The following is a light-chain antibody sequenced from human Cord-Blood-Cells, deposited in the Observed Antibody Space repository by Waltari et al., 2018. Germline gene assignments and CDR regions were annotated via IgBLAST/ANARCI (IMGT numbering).Light chain of an antibody. J-gene: IGKJ4*01. CDR3: QQYNSYPLT. Sequence: DIQLTQSPSTLSASVGDRGNITCRASQSTSSWLAWYLQKPGKDPKLLIYDASSLESGVPSRFSGSGSGTEFTLTISSLQPDDFATYYCQQYNSYPLTFGGGTKVEIK. CDR1: QSTSSW. CDR2: DAS. V-gene: IGKV1-5*01.